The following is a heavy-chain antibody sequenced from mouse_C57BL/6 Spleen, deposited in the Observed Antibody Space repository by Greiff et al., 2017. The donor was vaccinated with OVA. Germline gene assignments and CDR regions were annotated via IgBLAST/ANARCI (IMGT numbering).Heavy chain of an antibody. Sequence: VQLQQPGAELVMPGASVKLSCKASGYTFTSYWMHWVKQRPGQGLEWIGEIDPSDSYTNYNQKFKGKSTLTVDKSSSTAYMQLSSLTSEDSAVYYCARSVYYGYDGAAMDYWGQGTSVTVSS. CDR3: ARSVYYGYDGAAMDY. CDR1: GYTFTSYW. V-gene: IGHV1-69*01. J-gene: IGHJ4*01. CDR2: IDPSDSYT. D-gene: IGHD2-2*01.